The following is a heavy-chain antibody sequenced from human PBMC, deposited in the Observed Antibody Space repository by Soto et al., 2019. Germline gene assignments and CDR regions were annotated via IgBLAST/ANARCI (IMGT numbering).Heavy chain of an antibody. CDR1: GGSISSSSYS. CDR2: IYYSGST. Sequence: QLQLQESGPRLVKPSETLSLTCSVSGGSISSSSYSWGWIRQPPGKGLEWIGTIYYSGSTHYNPSREGRGAMSADTPTNQLSLRLSSVTDADTAVYYCGRQPGHCGSTTCFGYYSVAVWGQGTTVTVS. CDR3: GRQPGHCGSTTCFGYYSVAV. D-gene: IGHD2-2*01. V-gene: IGHV4-39*01. J-gene: IGHJ6*02.